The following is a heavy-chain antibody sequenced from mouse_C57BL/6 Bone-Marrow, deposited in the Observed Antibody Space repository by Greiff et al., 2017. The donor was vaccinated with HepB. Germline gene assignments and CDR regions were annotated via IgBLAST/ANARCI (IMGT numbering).Heavy chain of an antibody. Sequence: EVKVEESGGGLVQPGGSMKLSCVASGFTFSNYWMNWVRQSPEKGLEWVAQIRLKSDNYATHYAESVKGRFTISRDDSKSSVYLQMNNLRAEDTGIYYCPGHPPTYYGSSYVYWGQGTTPTVSS. D-gene: IGHD1-1*01. V-gene: IGHV6-3*01. CDR3: PGHPPTYYGSSYVY. J-gene: IGHJ2*01. CDR1: GFTFSNYW. CDR2: IRLKSDNYAT.